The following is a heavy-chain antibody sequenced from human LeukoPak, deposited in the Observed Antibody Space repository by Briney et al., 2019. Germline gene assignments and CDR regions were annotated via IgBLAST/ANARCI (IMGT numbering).Heavy chain of an antibody. V-gene: IGHV3-23*01. CDR1: GFTFSTFA. J-gene: IGHJ4*02. CDR2: IFPSGGEI. CDR3: ATYRQVLLPFES. D-gene: IGHD2-8*02. Sequence: GGSLRLSCAASGFTFSTFAMVWVRQPPGKGLEWVSSIFPSGGEIHYADSVRGGFTISRDNSKSTLSLQMNSLRAEDTAIYYCATYRQVLLPFESWGQGTLVTVSS.